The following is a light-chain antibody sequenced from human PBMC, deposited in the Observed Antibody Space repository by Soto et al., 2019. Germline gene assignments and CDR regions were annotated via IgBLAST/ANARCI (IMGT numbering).Light chain of an antibody. CDR2: AAS. CDR1: QSLDNY. CDR3: QQSYSSPET. Sequence: DIQMTQSPSSLSASVGDRVTITCRARQSLDNYLNWYQQKPGKAPNLLIYAASTLLSGVPSRFSGRGSGTHFTLTISSLQPEDFATYYCQQSYSSPETFGQGTKVEIK. V-gene: IGKV1-39*01. J-gene: IGKJ1*01.